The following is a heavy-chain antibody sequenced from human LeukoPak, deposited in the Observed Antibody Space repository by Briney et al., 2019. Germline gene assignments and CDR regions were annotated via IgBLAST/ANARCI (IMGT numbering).Heavy chain of an antibody. D-gene: IGHD3-10*01. CDR1: GFTVSSNY. Sequence: GGSLRLSWAASGFTVSSNYMSWVRQAPGKGLEWVSVIYSGGSTYYADSVKGRFTISRDNAKNSLYLQMNSLRAEDTAVYYCARAPFMVRGVPYWGQGTLVTVSS. V-gene: IGHV3-66*01. J-gene: IGHJ4*02. CDR3: ARAPFMVRGVPY. CDR2: IYSGGST.